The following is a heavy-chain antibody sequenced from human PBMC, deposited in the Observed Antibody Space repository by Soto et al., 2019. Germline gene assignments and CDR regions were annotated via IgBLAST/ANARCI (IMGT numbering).Heavy chain of an antibody. J-gene: IGHJ4*02. CDR1: GLTFSNYE. V-gene: IGHV3-21*01. D-gene: IGHD5-18*01. CDR2: ISSSSSYI. CDR3: ACGYSYGPGFDY. Sequence: GGSLRLSCAASGLTFSNYEMNWVRQTPGKGLEWVSSISSSSSYIHYADSVKGRFTISRDNAKNSLYLQMNSMRAEDTAVYYCACGYSYGPGFDYWGQGTLVTVSS.